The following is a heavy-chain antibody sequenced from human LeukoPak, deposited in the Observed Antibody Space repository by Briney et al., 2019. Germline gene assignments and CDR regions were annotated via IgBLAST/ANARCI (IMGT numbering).Heavy chain of an antibody. J-gene: IGHJ3*02. CDR2: IRGDGSRK. CDR1: GFTFSNYW. Sequence: GGSLRLSCGASGFTFSNYWMVWVRQAPGKGLEWVANIRGDGSRKYYLDSVKGRFTISRDNAKNSLYLEMSSLRGDDTAVYYRVRDANYHDGSNYHGVHDIWGQGTMVTVSS. CDR3: VRDANYHDGSNYHGVHDI. V-gene: IGHV3-7*01. D-gene: IGHD3-10*01.